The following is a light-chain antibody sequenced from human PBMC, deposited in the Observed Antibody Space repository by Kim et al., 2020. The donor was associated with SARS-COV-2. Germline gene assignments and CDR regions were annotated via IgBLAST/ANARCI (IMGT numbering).Light chain of an antibody. CDR2: EDS. Sequence: PGQSITISCTGTSSDVGSYNRVSWYQQHPGKAPKLMIYEDSKRPSGVSNRFSGSKSGNTASLTISGLQAEDEADYYCCSYAGGPYVFGTGTKVTVL. CDR3: CSYAGGPYV. CDR1: SSDVGSYNR. V-gene: IGLV2-23*01. J-gene: IGLJ1*01.